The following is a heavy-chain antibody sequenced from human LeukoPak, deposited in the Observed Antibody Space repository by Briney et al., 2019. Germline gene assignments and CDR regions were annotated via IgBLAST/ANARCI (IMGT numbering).Heavy chain of an antibody. V-gene: IGHV3-23*01. CDR2: ITGGGGTT. J-gene: IGHJ4*02. Sequence: GGSLRLSCAVSGFTFSNYAMSWVRQAPGKGLEWVSAITGGGGTTFYAGSVKGRFTISRDNSKNTLYRRMSSLRAEDTALYYCAKDIGGSDWSQGVFDYWGQGTLVTVSS. CDR3: AKDIGGSDWSQGVFDY. D-gene: IGHD6-19*01. CDR1: GFTFSNYA.